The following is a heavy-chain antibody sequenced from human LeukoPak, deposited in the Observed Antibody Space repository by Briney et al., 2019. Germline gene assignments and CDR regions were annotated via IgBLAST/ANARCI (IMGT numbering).Heavy chain of an antibody. CDR2: IKGDGSEK. V-gene: IGHV3-7*01. Sequence: GGSLRLSRAASGFTSSSYWMSWVRLAPGKGLEWVANIKGDGSEKWYADSVKGRFTISRDNAQNSVHLQMNSLRAEDTAVYHCARDEYRSRWLHPWGQGTLVTVTS. D-gene: IGHD5-24*01. J-gene: IGHJ5*02. CDR1: GFTSSSYW. CDR3: ARDEYRSRWLHP.